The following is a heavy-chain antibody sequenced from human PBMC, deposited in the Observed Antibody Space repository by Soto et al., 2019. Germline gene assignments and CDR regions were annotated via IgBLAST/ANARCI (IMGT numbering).Heavy chain of an antibody. V-gene: IGHV4-31*03. J-gene: IGHJ5*02. CDR3: SSAPPYHNVNWFYI. D-gene: IGHD2-8*01. Sequence: QEQLQESGPGLVEPSQALSLTCTVSSGSLSSGGYYWNWIRQHPVKGLEWIGYIYFTGITYSTPSLTSRVTLSFATYKSQFSLELRSVTAADTAIYYCSSAPPYHNVNWFYIWGPGVLVTVSS. CDR2: IYFTGIT. CDR1: SGSLSSGGYY.